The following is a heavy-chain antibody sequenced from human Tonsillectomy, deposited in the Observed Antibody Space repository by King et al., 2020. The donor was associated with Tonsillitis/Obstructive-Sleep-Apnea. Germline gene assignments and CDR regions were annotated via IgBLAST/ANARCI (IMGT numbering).Heavy chain of an antibody. CDR2: ISGSGGST. V-gene: IGHV3-23*04. D-gene: IGHD1-26*01. J-gene: IGHJ3*02. CDR3: AKDKGDGSYYIGNFDAFDI. Sequence: VQLVQSGGGLVQPGGSLRLSCAASGFTFSSYAMSWVRQAPGKGLEWVSAISGSGGSTYYADSVKGRFTISRDNSKNTLYLQMNSLRAEDTAVYYCAKDKGDGSYYIGNFDAFDIWGQGTMVTVSS. CDR1: GFTFSSYA.